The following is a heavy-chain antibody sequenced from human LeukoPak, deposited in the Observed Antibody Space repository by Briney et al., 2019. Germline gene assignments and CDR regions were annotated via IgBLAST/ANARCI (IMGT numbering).Heavy chain of an antibody. CDR2: ISWNSGSI. D-gene: IGHD2-2*02. J-gene: IGHJ6*03. V-gene: IGHV3-9*01. CDR1: GFTFDDYA. Sequence: GGSLRLSCAASGFTFDDYAMHWVRQAPGKGLEWVSGISWNSGSIGYADSVKGRFTISRDNAKNSLYLQMNSLRAEDTALCYCARLYCSSTSCHTLHYYYMDVWGKGTTVTVSS. CDR3: ARLYCSSTSCHTLHYYYMDV.